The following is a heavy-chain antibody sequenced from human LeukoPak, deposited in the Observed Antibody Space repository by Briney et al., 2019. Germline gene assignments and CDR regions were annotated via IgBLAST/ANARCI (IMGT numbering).Heavy chain of an antibody. CDR2: IKVDGSER. D-gene: IGHD1-26*01. CDR1: DFSFRSYW. Sequence: GGSLRLSCAASDFSFRSYWMSWVRQSPGRGLEWVANIKVDGSERYYVDSVKGRFTISRDNAKNLLFLQMNSLRAEDSAVYYCAREIVGARTEFDHWGQGTLVTVSS. CDR3: AREIVGARTEFDH. J-gene: IGHJ4*02. V-gene: IGHV3-7*01.